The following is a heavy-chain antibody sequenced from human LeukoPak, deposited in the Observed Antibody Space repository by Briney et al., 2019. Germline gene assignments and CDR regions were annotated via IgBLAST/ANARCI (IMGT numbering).Heavy chain of an antibody. CDR3: AKGSGYMIWYFDL. D-gene: IGHD3-22*01. J-gene: IGHJ2*01. V-gene: IGHV3-48*03. CDR1: GFTFSSYE. Sequence: GGSLRLSCAASGFTFSSYEMNWVRQAPGKGLEWVSYISSSGSTIYYADSVKGRLTISRDNAKNSLYLQMNSLRAEDTAVYYCAKGSGYMIWYFDLWGRGTLVTVSS. CDR2: ISSSGSTI.